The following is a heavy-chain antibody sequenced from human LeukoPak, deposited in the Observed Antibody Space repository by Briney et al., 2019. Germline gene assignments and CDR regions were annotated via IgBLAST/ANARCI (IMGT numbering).Heavy chain of an antibody. J-gene: IGHJ6*03. V-gene: IGHV4-34*01. CDR1: GGSFSGYY. D-gene: IGHD6-6*01. Sequence: SETLSFTCAVYGGSFSGYYWSWIRQPPGKGLEWIGEINHSGSTNYNPSLKSRVTISVDTSKNQFSLRLSSVTAADTAVYYCARLSRTLSPSIAARPMRYYYYMDVWGKGTTVTVSS. CDR3: ARLSRTLSPSIAARPMRYYYYMDV. CDR2: INHSGST.